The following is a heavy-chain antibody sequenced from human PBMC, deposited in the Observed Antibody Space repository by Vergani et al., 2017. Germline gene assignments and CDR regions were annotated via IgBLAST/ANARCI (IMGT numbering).Heavy chain of an antibody. J-gene: IGHJ6*03. CDR1: GFTFSHYS. CDR3: ARTDIVVVPAATGLYYYYYMDV. D-gene: IGHD2-2*01. CDR2: ISGNNDDV. V-gene: IGHV3-21*01. Sequence: EVQMVESGGGLVKPGGSLRLSCVASGFTFSHYSMNWVRQAPGKGLEWVSSISGNNDDVYYADSVKGRFTISRDNAKNSLYLDMSSLRAEDTAVYYCARTDIVVVPAATGLYYYYYMDVWGKGTTVTVSS.